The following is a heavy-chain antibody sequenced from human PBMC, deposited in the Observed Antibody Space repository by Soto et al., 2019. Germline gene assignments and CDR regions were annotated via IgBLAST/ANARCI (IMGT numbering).Heavy chain of an antibody. CDR3: ARRHGSGSHIGH. D-gene: IGHD3-10*01. V-gene: IGHV5-10-1*01. J-gene: IGHJ5*02. CDR2: IDPSDSYT. CDR1: GYSFTSYW. Sequence: EVQLVQSGAEVKKPGESLRISCKGSGYSFTSYWISWVRQMPGKGLEWMGRIDPSDSYTNYSPSFQGHVTISADKSLSTANLQWSSLKASDTAMYSCARRHGSGSHIGHWGQGTLVTVSS.